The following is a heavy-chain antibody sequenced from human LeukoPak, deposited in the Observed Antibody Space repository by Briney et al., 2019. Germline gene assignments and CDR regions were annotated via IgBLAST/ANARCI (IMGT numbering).Heavy chain of an antibody. CDR1: GGSISSYY. V-gene: IGHV4-4*09. J-gene: IGHJ6*03. D-gene: IGHD6-13*01. CDR3: ARGIAAEGYYYYMDV. Sequence: SETLSLTCTVPGGSISSYYWSWIRQPPRKGLEWIVYIYTSGSTNYNPSLKCRATISVDTSKNQSSLNLSSVTAAHTALHYFARGIAAEGYYYYMDVWGKGTTVTVSS. CDR2: IYTSGST.